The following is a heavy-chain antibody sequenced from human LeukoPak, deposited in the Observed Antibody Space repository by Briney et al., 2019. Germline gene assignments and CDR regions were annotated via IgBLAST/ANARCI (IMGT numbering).Heavy chain of an antibody. D-gene: IGHD3-3*01. Sequence: GGSLRLSCAASGFTFNIYAMSWVRQAPGEGLEWVSSITSISDGTFYADSVKGRFTISRDNSKNTLYLQMNSLRAEDTAVYYCAKALRITIFGVVPPFDPWGQGTLVTVSS. CDR2: ITSISDGT. CDR1: GFTFNIYA. CDR3: AKALRITIFGVVPPFDP. J-gene: IGHJ5*02. V-gene: IGHV3-23*01.